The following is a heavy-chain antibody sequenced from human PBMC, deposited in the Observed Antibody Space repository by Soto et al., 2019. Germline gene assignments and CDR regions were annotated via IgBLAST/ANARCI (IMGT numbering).Heavy chain of an antibody. CDR1: GFTFSSYS. V-gene: IGHV3-48*01. CDR2: ISSSSSNI. Sequence: GGSLRLSCGASGFTFSSYSMNWVRQAPGKGLEWVSYISSSSSNIYYADSVKGRFNISRDNAKNSLYLQMNSLRAEDSAVYYCARVRTVTTTEQDYFDYWGQGTLVTVSS. D-gene: IGHD4-17*01. CDR3: ARVRTVTTTEQDYFDY. J-gene: IGHJ4*02.